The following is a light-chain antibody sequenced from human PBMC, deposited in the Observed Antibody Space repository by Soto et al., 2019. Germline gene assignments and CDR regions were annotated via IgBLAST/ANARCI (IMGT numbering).Light chain of an antibody. CDR2: EVT. V-gene: IGLV2-23*02. J-gene: IGLJ2*01. CDR3: FSYAGNSIWL. Sequence: QSVLTQPASVSGSPGQSITISCTGTRSDVGSYNSIAWYQQHPGKAPRVVIFEVTKRPSGISDRFSGSKSGYTASLTISGLQAEDEADNFCFSYAGNSIWLFGGGTKVTVL. CDR1: RSDVGSYNS.